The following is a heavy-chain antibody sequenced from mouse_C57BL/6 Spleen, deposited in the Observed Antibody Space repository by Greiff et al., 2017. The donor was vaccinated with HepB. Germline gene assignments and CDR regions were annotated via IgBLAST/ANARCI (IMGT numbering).Heavy chain of an antibody. CDR2: IDPSDSYT. CDR1: GYTFTSYW. D-gene: IGHD1-1*01. V-gene: IGHV1-59*01. J-gene: IGHJ2*01. CDR3: ARDSTAVVGTSRYYFCY. Sequence: QVQLKQPGAELVRPGTSVKLSCKASGYTFTSYWLHWVKQRPGQGLEWIGVIDPSDSYTNYNQKFKGKATLTVDTSSSKAYMQLSSLTSEDSAVYYCARDSTAVVGTSRYYFCYWGQGTTLTVSS.